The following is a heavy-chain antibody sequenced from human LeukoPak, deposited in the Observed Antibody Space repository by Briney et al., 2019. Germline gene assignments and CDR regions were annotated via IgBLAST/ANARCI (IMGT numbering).Heavy chain of an antibody. CDR3: ARGYGSGGSCYSWFDP. Sequence: KPSETLSLTCAVYGGSFSGYYWSWIRQPPGKGLEWIGEINHGGSTNYNPSLKSRVTISVDTSKNPLSLKLSSVTAADTAVYYCARGYGSGGSCYSWFDPWGQGTLVTVSS. CDR2: INHGGST. J-gene: IGHJ5*02. V-gene: IGHV4-34*01. CDR1: GGSFSGYY. D-gene: IGHD2-15*01.